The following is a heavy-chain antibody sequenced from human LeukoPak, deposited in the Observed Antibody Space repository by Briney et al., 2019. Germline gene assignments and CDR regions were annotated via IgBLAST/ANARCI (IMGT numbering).Heavy chain of an antibody. D-gene: IGHD4-11*01. V-gene: IGHV3-23*01. CDR2: ISGSGGST. Sequence: GGSLRLSSAASGFTFSSYAMSWVRQAPGKGLEWVSAISGSGGSTYYADSVKGRFTISRDNSKNTLYLQMNSLRAEDTAVYYCAKVPYSNSNNWFDPWGQGTLVTVSS. CDR1: GFTFSSYA. J-gene: IGHJ5*02. CDR3: AKVPYSNSNNWFDP.